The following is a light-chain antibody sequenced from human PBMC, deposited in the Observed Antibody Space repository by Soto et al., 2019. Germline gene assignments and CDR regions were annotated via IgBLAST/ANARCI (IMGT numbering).Light chain of an antibody. J-gene: IGLJ3*02. CDR2: EVS. Sequence: QSAMPQPASVSGSPGQSITISCTGTSSDVGSYNLVSWYQQHPGKAPKLMIYEVSKRPSGVSNRFSGSKSGNTASLTISGLQAEDEADYYCCSYAGSSIGVFGGGTKVTVL. V-gene: IGLV2-23*02. CDR3: CSYAGSSIGV. CDR1: SSDVGSYNL.